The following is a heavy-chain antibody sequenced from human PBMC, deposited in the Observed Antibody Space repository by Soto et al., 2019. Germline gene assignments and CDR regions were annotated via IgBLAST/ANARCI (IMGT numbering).Heavy chain of an antibody. J-gene: IGHJ6*02. Sequence: PGGSLRLSCATSGIIFSNFAMSWVRQAPGKGLEWVAGISGSGGRTYYADSVKGRFTISRDNSKNTLHLQMNSLRAEDTARYYCAKDQDDYGDSVLGGSYYYHYYGMDVWGQGTTVTVSS. D-gene: IGHD4-17*01. CDR1: GIIFSNFA. CDR2: ISGSGGRT. V-gene: IGHV3-23*01. CDR3: AKDQDDYGDSVLGGSYYYHYYGMDV.